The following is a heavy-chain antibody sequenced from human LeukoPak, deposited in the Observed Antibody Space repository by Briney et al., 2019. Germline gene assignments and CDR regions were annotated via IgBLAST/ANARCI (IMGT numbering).Heavy chain of an antibody. J-gene: IGHJ4*02. CDR2: IYSGGST. CDR3: AKGFSGWYNYFDY. D-gene: IGHD6-19*01. CDR1: GFTVSSNY. V-gene: IGHV3-66*01. Sequence: GGSLRLSCAASGFTVSSNYMSWVRQAPGEGLEWVSVIYSGGSTYYADSVKGRFTISRDNSKNTLYLQMNSLRAEDTAVYYCAKGFSGWYNYFDYWGQGTLVTVSS.